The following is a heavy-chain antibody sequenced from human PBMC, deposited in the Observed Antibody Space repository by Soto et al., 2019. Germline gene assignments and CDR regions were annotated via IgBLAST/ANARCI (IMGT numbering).Heavy chain of an antibody. V-gene: IGHV3-15*01. J-gene: IGHJ4*02. CDR1: GFTFSKAY. CDR3: TTHPTTTVTQFDY. Sequence: EVQLVESGGDLVKPGGSLRLSCAASGFTFSKAYMTWVRQAPGKGLEWVGRIKSKTDGGTTDYAAPVKGRFTIARDDSKNTLYLQLNSLKSDDTALYYCTTHPTTTVTQFDYWGQGTLVTVSS. D-gene: IGHD4-17*01. CDR2: IKSKTDGGTT.